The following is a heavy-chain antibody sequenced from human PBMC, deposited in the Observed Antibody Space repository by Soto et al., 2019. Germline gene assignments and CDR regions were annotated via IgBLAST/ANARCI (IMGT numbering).Heavy chain of an antibody. Sequence: GESLKISCQASGYSFTTYWISWVRQMPGKGLECMGRIDPTDSYTDYGPPFEGHVTMSVDRSINTAYLEWSSLRAEDTAVYYCARDPYYYDSSGSLLDYWGQGTLVTVSS. V-gene: IGHV5-10-1*01. CDR3: ARDPYYYDSSGSLLDY. D-gene: IGHD3-22*01. J-gene: IGHJ4*02. CDR1: GYSFTTYW. CDR2: IDPTDSYT.